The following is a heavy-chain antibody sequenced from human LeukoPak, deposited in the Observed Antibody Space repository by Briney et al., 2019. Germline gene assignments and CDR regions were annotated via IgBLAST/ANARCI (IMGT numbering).Heavy chain of an antibody. J-gene: IGHJ2*01. Sequence: PSQTLSLTCTVSGGSISSGGYYWSWIRQPPGKGLEWIGYIYHSGSTYYNPSLKSRVTISVDRSKNQFSLKLSSVTAADTAVYYCARDRGEYQLPDWYFDLWGRGTLVTVSS. CDR2: IYHSGST. D-gene: IGHD2-2*01. CDR3: ARDRGEYQLPDWYFDL. CDR1: GGSISSGGYY. V-gene: IGHV4-30-2*01.